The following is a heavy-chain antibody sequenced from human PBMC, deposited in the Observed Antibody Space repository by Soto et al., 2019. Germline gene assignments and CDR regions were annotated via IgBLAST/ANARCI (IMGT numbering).Heavy chain of an antibody. CDR1: GGTFSSYA. J-gene: IGHJ4*02. V-gene: IGHV1-69*06. Sequence: SVKVSCKASGGTFSSYAISWVRQAPGQGLEWMGGIIPIFGTANYAQKFQGRVTITADKSTSTAYMELSSLRSEDTAVYYCARDLRRSSYYDSSGYPNFSLDYWGQGTLVTVSS. D-gene: IGHD3-22*01. CDR2: IIPIFGTA. CDR3: ARDLRRSSYYDSSGYPNFSLDY.